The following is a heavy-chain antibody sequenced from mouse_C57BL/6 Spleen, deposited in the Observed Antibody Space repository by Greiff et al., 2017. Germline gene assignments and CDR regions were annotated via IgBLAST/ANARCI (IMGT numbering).Heavy chain of an antibody. CDR1: GYAFTNYL. J-gene: IGHJ3*01. D-gene: IGHD2-4*01. Sequence: QVQLQQSGAELVRPGTSVKVSCKASGYAFTNYLIEWVKQRPGQGLEWIGVINPGSGGTNYNEKFKGKATLTADKSSSTAYMQLSSLTSEDSAVYFCARPDDYDAAYWGQGTLVTVSA. V-gene: IGHV1-54*01. CDR2: INPGSGGT. CDR3: ARPDDYDAAY.